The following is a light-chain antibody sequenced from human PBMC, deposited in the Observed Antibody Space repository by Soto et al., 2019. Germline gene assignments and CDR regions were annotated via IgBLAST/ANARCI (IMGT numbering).Light chain of an antibody. CDR2: VAS. CDR3: QQYGTSPWT. CDR1: ESISNPY. Sequence: EIVLTRCQGTLALSPVARAGLSCGASESISNPYLAWYHQKPGQAPRVLIYVASTRATGIPARCSGSGSGTDFTLSISRVEPEDLAVYYCQQYGTSPWTFGQGTKVDI. V-gene: IGKV3-20*01. J-gene: IGKJ1*01.